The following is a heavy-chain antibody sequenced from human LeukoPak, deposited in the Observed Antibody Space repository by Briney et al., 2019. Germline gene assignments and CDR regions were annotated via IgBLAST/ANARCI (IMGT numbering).Heavy chain of an antibody. V-gene: IGHV1-69*13. CDR1: GGTFSSYA. CDR2: IIPIFGTA. CDR3: ARAGRYCSGGSCYSYNYYGMDV. J-gene: IGHJ6*02. Sequence: SVKVSCKASGGTFSSYAISWVRQAPGQGLEWMGGIIPIFGTANYAQKFQGRVTITADESTSTAYMELSSLRSEDTAVYYCARAGRYCSGGSCYSYNYYGMDVWGQGTTVTVSS. D-gene: IGHD2-15*01.